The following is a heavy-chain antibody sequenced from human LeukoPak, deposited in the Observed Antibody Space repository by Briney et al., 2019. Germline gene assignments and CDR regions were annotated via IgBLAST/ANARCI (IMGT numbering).Heavy chain of an antibody. D-gene: IGHD3-22*01. J-gene: IGHJ5*02. Sequence: SETLSLTCTVSGGSISSRSYYWRGIRQPPGKGLEWIGSIYYSGSTNHNPSLKRRITISVDTSKNQFSLKLSSVTGADTAVYYCARARMGYYDSSGYYGPPHWFDPWGQGTLVTVSS. V-gene: IGHV4-39*07. CDR1: GGSISSRSYY. CDR2: IYYSGST. CDR3: ARARMGYYDSSGYYGPPHWFDP.